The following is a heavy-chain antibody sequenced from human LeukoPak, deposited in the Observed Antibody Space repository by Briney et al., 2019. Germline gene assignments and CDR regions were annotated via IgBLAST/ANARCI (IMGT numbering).Heavy chain of an antibody. D-gene: IGHD3-22*01. Sequence: GGSLRLSCAASGSTFSSYAMSWVRQASGKGLEWVSGISGSGDNTYYADSVKGRFAISRDNSKNTLYVQVNSLGTEDTAAYYCAKGSYYDSSGSFYFDYWGQGTLLTVSS. J-gene: IGHJ4*02. CDR1: GSTFSSYA. V-gene: IGHV3-23*01. CDR3: AKGSYYDSSGSFYFDY. CDR2: ISGSGDNT.